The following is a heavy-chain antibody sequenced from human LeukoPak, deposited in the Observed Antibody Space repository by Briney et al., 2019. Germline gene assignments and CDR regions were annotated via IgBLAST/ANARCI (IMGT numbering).Heavy chain of an antibody. Sequence: SVKVSCKASGGTFSSYAISWVRQAHGQGLEWMGRIIPILGIANYAQKFQGRVTITADKSTSTAYMELSSLRSEDTAVYYCARVEMATTHLDYWGQGTLVTVSS. V-gene: IGHV1-69*04. CDR2: IIPILGIA. CDR1: GGTFSSYA. J-gene: IGHJ4*02. D-gene: IGHD5-24*01. CDR3: ARVEMATTHLDY.